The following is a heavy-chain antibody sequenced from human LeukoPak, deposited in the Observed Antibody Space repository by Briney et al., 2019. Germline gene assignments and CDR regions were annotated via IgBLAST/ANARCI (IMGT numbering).Heavy chain of an antibody. CDR3: ARVRRDYDSSGYYDP. CDR2: IYYSGST. D-gene: IGHD3-22*01. V-gene: IGHV4-39*07. CDR1: GGSISSSSYY. Sequence: SETLSLTCTVSGGSISSSSYYWGWIRQPPGKGLEWIGSIYYSGSTYYNPSLKSRVTISVDTSKNQFSLKLTSVTAADTAVYYCARVRRDYDSSGYYDPWGQGTLVIVSA. J-gene: IGHJ5*02.